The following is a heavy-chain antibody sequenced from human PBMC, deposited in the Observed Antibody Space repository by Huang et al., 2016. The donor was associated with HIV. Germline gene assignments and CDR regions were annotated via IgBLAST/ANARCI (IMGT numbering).Heavy chain of an antibody. CDR1: GNSIRSGGHY. CDR2: IYYSGST. Sequence: QVQLQESGPGLVKPSQTLSLKCTVSGNSIRSGGHYWSWLRQPPGKGLEWIGFIYYSGSTYDNPALKSRGTISVDTSKNQFSLKLGSVTAADAAVYYCARSLYDSSGSSLNYFDYWGLGTLVTVSS. V-gene: IGHV4-30-4*08. D-gene: IGHD3-22*01. J-gene: IGHJ4*02. CDR3: ARSLYDSSGSSLNYFDY.